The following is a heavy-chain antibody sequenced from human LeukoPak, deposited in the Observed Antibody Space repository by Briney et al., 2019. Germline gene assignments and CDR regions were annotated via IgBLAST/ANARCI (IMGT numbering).Heavy chain of an antibody. CDR3: ARVQKYSSSWYTRPSGLDAFDI. D-gene: IGHD6-13*01. CDR1: GFTFSNHA. Sequence: PGGSLRLSCAASGFTFSNHAMSWVRQAPGKGLEWVANIKQDGSEKYYVDSVKGRFTISRDNAKNSLYLQMNSLRAEDTAVYYCARVQKYSSSWYTRPSGLDAFDIWGQGTMVTVSS. CDR2: IKQDGSEK. J-gene: IGHJ3*02. V-gene: IGHV3-7*01.